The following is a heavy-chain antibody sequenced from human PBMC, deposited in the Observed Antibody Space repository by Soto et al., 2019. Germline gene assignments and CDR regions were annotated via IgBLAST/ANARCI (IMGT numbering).Heavy chain of an antibody. V-gene: IGHV4-59*01. D-gene: IGHD1-26*01. CDR3: ASRLSETTTTGDGFDI. Sequence: SETLSLTCTVSNGSIVNYYWSWIRQPPGKGLEWIGFIYYSGSTNYNPSLKSRVTISVDMSKNQPSLRLSSVTAADTAVYYCASRLSETTTTGDGFDIWGQATMVTVSS. J-gene: IGHJ3*02. CDR1: NGSIVNYY. CDR2: IYYSGST.